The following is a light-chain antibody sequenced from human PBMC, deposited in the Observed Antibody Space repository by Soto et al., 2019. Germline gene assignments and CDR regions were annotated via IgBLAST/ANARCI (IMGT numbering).Light chain of an antibody. Sequence: TVLTRSPGTLSLPPGERATLSCRASQSVSSSYLAWYQQKPGQAPSLLIYGASSRATGITDRFRGSGYGTDFTLTIGRLEPDDFAVYYCKQYGSPPLPFGGGTKV. CDR2: GAS. J-gene: IGKJ4*01. CDR3: KQYGSPPLP. CDR1: QSVSSSY. V-gene: IGKV3-20*01.